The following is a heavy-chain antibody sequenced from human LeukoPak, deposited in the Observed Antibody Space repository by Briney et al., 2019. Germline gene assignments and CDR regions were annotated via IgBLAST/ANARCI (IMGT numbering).Heavy chain of an antibody. D-gene: IGHD6-13*01. CDR1: GGAISSYY. Sequence: PSETLSLTRTVSGGAISSYYWSWIRQPAGKGLEWIGRVYSSGSTNYNTSLKSRVTMSVDTSKNQFSLKLSSVTAADTAVYYCARDNEAAARAYDYWGQGTLVTVSS. V-gene: IGHV4-4*07. CDR3: ARDNEAAARAYDY. CDR2: VYSSGST. J-gene: IGHJ4*02.